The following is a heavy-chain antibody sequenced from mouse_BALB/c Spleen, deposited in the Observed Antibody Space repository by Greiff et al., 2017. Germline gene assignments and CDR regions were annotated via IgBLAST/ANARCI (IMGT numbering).Heavy chain of an antibody. J-gene: IGHJ4*01. D-gene: IGHD6-1*01. CDR3: ALRGDAMDY. V-gene: IGHV1-4*01. CDR1: GYTFTSYT. CDR2: INPSSGYT. Sequence: VKLMESGAELARPGASVKMSCKASGYTFTSYTMHWVKQRPGQGLEWIGYINPSSGYTNYNQKFKDKATLTADKSSSTAYMQLSSLTSEDSAVYYCALRGDAMDYWGQGTSVTVSS.